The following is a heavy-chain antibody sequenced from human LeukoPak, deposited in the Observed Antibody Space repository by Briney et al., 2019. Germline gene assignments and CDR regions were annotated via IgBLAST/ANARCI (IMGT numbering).Heavy chain of an antibody. Sequence: GGSLRLSCAASGFTFDDYAMHWVRQAPGKGLEWVSLISWDGGSTYYADSVKGRFTISRDNSKNSLYLQMNSLRAEDTALYYCAKGGQKIAAAGTPDYWGQGTLVTVSS. V-gene: IGHV3-43D*03. CDR2: ISWDGGST. J-gene: IGHJ4*02. D-gene: IGHD6-13*01. CDR1: GFTFDDYA. CDR3: AKGGQKIAAAGTPDY.